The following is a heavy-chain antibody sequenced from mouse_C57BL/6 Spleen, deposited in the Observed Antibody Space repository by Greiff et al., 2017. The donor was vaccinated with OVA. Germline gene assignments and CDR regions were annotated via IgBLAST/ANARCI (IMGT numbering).Heavy chain of an antibody. J-gene: IGHJ4*01. CDR3: ARVYAMDY. Sequence: EVQLQQSGPELVKPGASVKISCKASGYTFTDYYMNWVKQSHGQSLEWIGDINPNNGGTSYNQKFKGKATLTVDKSSSTAYMELRSLTSEDSAVYYCARVYAMDYWGQGTSVTVSS. CDR1: GYTFTDYY. V-gene: IGHV1-26*01. CDR2: INPNNGGT.